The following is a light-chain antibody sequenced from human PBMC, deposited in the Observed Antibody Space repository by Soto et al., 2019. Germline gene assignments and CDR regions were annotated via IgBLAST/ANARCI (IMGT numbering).Light chain of an antibody. Sequence: EIVLTQSPATLSLSPGERATLSCRASQSVSSNLAWYQQQPGQAPRRLLYDASNRATGIPARFSGSGSGTDFALTISSLEPEDFAVYYCQQRSNWPSTFGGGTKVEIK. CDR3: QQRSNWPST. V-gene: IGKV3-11*01. CDR1: QSVSSN. J-gene: IGKJ4*01. CDR2: DAS.